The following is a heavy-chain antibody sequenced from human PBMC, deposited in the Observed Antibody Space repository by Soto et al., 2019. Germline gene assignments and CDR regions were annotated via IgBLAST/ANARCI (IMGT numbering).Heavy chain of an antibody. D-gene: IGHD7-27*01. CDR1: GASVSTGSYY. J-gene: IGHJ4*02. Sequence: QVQLQESGPGLVKPSDTLSLNCTVSGASVSTGSYYWSWIRKPPGKGLEWIGYIYHSGSTSYNPSLKSRVTMSVDTSKNQFSLKLRSVTAADSAVYYCARETASRHWVDYWGQGTLVTVSS. CDR3: ARETASRHWVDY. CDR2: IYHSGST. V-gene: IGHV4-61*01.